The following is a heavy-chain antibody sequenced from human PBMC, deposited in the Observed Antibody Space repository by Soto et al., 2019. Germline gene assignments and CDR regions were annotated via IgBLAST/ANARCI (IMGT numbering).Heavy chain of an antibody. CDR1: GFTFSSYS. J-gene: IGHJ4*02. D-gene: IGHD6-19*01. V-gene: IGHV3-48*02. CDR2: ISSRSRTT. Sequence: EVPLVESGGDLVQPGGSLRLSCAASGFTFSSYSMNWVRQAPGKGLEWISYISSRSRTTYYAYSVKGRFTISRDNAKGSLYLQVNSLGDEDTAVYYCARSTLAYNSGWYSWGQGTLVTVSS. CDR3: ARSTLAYNSGWYS.